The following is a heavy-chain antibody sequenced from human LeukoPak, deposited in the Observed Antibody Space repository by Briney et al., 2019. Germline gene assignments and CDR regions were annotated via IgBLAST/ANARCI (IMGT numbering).Heavy chain of an antibody. Sequence: SGGSLRLSCAASGFTFSSYGMHWVHQAPGKGLEWVAVISYDGSNKYYADSVKGRFTISRDNSKNTLYLQMNSLRAEDTAVYYCAKDVLHDSSGYSYYYYGMDVWGQGTAVTVSS. V-gene: IGHV3-30*18. J-gene: IGHJ6*02. CDR3: AKDVLHDSSGYSYYYYGMDV. CDR1: GFTFSSYG. D-gene: IGHD3-22*01. CDR2: ISYDGSNK.